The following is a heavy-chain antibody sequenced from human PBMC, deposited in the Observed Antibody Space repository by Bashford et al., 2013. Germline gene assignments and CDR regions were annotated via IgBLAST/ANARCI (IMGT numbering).Heavy chain of an antibody. V-gene: IGHV4-4*02. D-gene: IGHD2-2*01. CDR1: GGSISTSNW. J-gene: IGHJ4*02. Sequence: SETLSLTCAVSGGSISTSNWWSWVRQPPGKGLEWIGEIYLGESTSYNPSLESRVTISLDKSKNQFSLKLASVTAADTAVYYCARTYCSTPSCNFFDFWGQGTLVTVSS. CDR2: IYLGEST. CDR3: ARTYCSTPSCNFFDF.